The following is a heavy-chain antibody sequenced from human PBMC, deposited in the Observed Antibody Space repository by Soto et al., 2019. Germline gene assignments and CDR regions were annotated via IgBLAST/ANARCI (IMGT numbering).Heavy chain of an antibody. CDR1: GYTFTPYA. CDR3: ARGPPRLPNFSWISGHLDY. Sequence: QVQLVQSGAEVKKPGASVKVSCKASGYTFTPYAVHWVRQAPGQRLEWMGWINAANGNTQYSQKFQGRLTITRDIAAGTAYMELGRLKSEDTAFFFWARGPPRLPNFSWISGHLDYRGQGALVIVSS. J-gene: IGHJ4*02. D-gene: IGHD3-9*01. V-gene: IGHV1-3*01. CDR2: INAANGNT.